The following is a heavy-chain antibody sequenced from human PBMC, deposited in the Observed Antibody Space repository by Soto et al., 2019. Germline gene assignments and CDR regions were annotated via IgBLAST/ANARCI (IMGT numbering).Heavy chain of an antibody. V-gene: IGHV4-28*01. CDR1: GYSISSSNW. Sequence: QVQLQESGPGLVKPSDTLSLTCAVSGYSISSSNWWGWIRQPPGKGLEWIGYIYYSGSAYYNPSLQSRVTMSGDTSKNQVSLKMSSVTAVDTAVYYCARSSPAGYYFDYWGQGTLVTVSS. CDR3: ARSSPAGYYFDY. CDR2: IYYSGSA. J-gene: IGHJ4*02. D-gene: IGHD3-10*01.